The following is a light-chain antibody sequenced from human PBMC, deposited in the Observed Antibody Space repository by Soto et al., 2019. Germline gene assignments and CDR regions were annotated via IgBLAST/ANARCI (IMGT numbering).Light chain of an antibody. J-gene: IGKJ2*01. V-gene: IGKV3-15*01. CDR1: QSVNSN. CDR2: GTS. Sequence: EIVMTQSPATLSLSPGERATLSCRASQSVNSNLAWYQQKAGQAPRLLIYGTSTRATGIPARFSGSGSGTDFTLTISSLQPEDSATYYCQQSFAIPRTFGQGTRLEIK. CDR3: QQSFAIPRT.